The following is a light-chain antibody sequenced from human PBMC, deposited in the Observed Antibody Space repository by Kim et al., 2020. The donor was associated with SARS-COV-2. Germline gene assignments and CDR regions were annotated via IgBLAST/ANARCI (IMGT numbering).Light chain of an antibody. CDR1: QDISNW. CDR2: EAS. J-gene: IGKJ4*01. Sequence: ASGGDRVTITCRASQDISNWLAWYQQKPGKAPKLLISEASTLQSGVPSRFSGSASGTDFSLTISSLQPEDVATYFCQQAYRFPLTFGGGTKVDIK. V-gene: IGKV1-12*01. CDR3: QQAYRFPLT.